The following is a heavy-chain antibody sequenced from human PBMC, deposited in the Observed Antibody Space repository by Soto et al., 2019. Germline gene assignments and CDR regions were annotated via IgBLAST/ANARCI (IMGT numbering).Heavy chain of an antibody. CDR3: ARGSESFDL. CDR1: GYTFHNYG. J-gene: IGHJ4*02. Sequence: QVLLMQSGPEVKKPGASVKVSFKASGYTFHNYGISWVRQVPGQGLEWMGWISGYNGNTNYAPKIQGRVTVTRDTSTATAYMELRSLRSDDTAIYYCARGSESFDLWGQGTLVTVSS. V-gene: IGHV1-18*01. CDR2: ISGYNGNT. D-gene: IGHD1-26*01.